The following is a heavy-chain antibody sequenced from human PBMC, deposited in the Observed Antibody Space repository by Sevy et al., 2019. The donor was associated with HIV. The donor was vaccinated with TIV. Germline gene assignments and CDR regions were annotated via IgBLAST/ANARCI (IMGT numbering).Heavy chain of an antibody. V-gene: IGHV1-46*01. J-gene: IGHJ1*01. CDR3: ARDLASGDFQH. CDR2: INPSGGST. D-gene: IGHD3-10*01. Sequence: ASVKVSCKASGYTFTSYYMHWVRQAPGQGLEWMGIINPSGGSTSYAQKFQGRVTRTRDTSTSTVYMELSSLGSEDTAVYYCARDLASGDFQHWGQGTLVTVSS. CDR1: GYTFTSYY.